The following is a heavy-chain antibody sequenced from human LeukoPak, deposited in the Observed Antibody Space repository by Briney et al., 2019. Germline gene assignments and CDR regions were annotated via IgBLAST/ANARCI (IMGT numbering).Heavy chain of an antibody. J-gene: IGHJ3*02. CDR1: GFSVISNY. V-gene: IGHV3-53*01. Sequence: GGSLRLSCAASGFSVISNYMSWVRQAPGKGLEWVSLIYSGGSTNYVDSVKGRLTISRDNSKNTLYLQMNNLRAEDTGVYYCARVGWLRSFAFDIWGQGTMVTVSS. CDR3: ARVGWLRSFAFDI. D-gene: IGHD5-12*01. CDR2: IYSGGST.